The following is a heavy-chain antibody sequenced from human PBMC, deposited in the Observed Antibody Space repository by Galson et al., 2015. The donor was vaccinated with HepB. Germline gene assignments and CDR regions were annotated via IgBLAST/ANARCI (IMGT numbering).Heavy chain of an antibody. Sequence: SVKVSCKASGGTFSSYAISWVRQAPGQGLEWMGGIIPIFGTANYAQKFQGGVTITADESTSTAYMELSSLRSEDTAVYYCARDTWLVGSFDYWGQGTLVTVSS. CDR1: GGTFSSYA. D-gene: IGHD6-19*01. V-gene: IGHV1-69*13. CDR2: IIPIFGTA. CDR3: ARDTWLVGSFDY. J-gene: IGHJ4*02.